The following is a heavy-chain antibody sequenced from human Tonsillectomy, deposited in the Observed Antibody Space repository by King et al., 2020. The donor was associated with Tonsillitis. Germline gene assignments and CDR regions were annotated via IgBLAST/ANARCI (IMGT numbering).Heavy chain of an antibody. V-gene: IGHV3-30*18. D-gene: IGHD3-16*01. Sequence: QLVQSGGGVVQPGRSLRLSCAASGFTFSSYGMHWVRQAPGKGLEWVTVISYDGNHKYYADSVKGRFTISRDNSKNTLYLQMNSLRTEDTAMYYCAKARGSSRGGCYFYSGMDVWGQGTVVTVS. CDR1: GFTFSSYG. CDR3: AKARGSSRGGCYFYSGMDV. CDR2: ISYDGNHK. J-gene: IGHJ6*02.